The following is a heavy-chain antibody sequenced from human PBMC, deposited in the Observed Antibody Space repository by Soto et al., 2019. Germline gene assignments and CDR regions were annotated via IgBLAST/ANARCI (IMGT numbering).Heavy chain of an antibody. V-gene: IGHV4-59*11. J-gene: IGHJ4*02. Sequence: PSETLSLTCTVSGGSISNHYWSWIRQPPGKGLEWIGYIYYNGNTNYNPSLKRRVTMSVDTSKNQISLKLSSVTAADTAVYYCGGANCYSDYWGQGPLVTVSS. D-gene: IGHD2-21*02. CDR3: GGANCYSDY. CDR1: GGSISNHY. CDR2: IYYNGNT.